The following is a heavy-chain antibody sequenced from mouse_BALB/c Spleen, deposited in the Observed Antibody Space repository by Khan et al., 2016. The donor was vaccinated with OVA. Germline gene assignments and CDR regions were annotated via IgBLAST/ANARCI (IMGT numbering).Heavy chain of an antibody. D-gene: IGHD1-1*01. CDR3: ARENYYGRSGYAMDY. V-gene: IGHV1S41*01. Sequence: DLVKPGASVKLSCKASGYTFTRYWINWIKQRPGQGLEWIGRIGPGSSNAYYNDMFKGKATLTVDTSSNTAYIQLSSLSSEDSAVYFCARENYYGRSGYAMDYWGQGTSVTVSA. CDR2: IGPGSSNA. CDR1: GYTFTRYW. J-gene: IGHJ4*01.